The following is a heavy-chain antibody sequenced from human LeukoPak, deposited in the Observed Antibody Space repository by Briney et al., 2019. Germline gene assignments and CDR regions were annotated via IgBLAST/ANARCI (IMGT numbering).Heavy chain of an antibody. CDR1: GGSISSYY. J-gene: IGHJ5*02. CDR3: AGGVVVAATARIDWFDP. Sequence: PSETLSLTCTVSGGSISSYYWSWIRQPPGKGLEWIGYIYYSGSTNYNPSLKSRVTISVDTSKNQFSLKLSSVTAADTAVYHCAGGVVVAATARIDWFDPWGQGTLVTVSS. CDR2: IYYSGST. D-gene: IGHD2-15*01. V-gene: IGHV4-59*01.